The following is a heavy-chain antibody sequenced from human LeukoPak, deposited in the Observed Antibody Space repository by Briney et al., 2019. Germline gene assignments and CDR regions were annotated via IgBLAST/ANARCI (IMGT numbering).Heavy chain of an antibody. CDR3: ARDSAPSSIAVAGTDAFDI. Sequence: SGTLSLTCAVSGGSISSSNWWSWVRQPPGKGLEWIGEIYHSGSTNYNPSLKSRVTISVDKSKNQFSLKLSSVTAADTAVYYCARDSAPSSIAVAGTDAFDIWGQGTMVTVSS. J-gene: IGHJ3*02. V-gene: IGHV4-4*02. D-gene: IGHD6-19*01. CDR2: IYHSGST. CDR1: GGSISSSNW.